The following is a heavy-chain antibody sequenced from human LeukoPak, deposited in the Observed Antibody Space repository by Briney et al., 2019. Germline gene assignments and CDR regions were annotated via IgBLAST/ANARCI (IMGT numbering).Heavy chain of an antibody. V-gene: IGHV1-2*02. CDR2: INPDSGGT. Sequence: GASVKVSCKASGYTFTGYYIHWVRQAPGQGLEWMRWINPDSGGTIYVQKFQGRVTMTRDSPISTVYMELSRLSSDDTAVYYCARGPNWGLDYWGQGTLVTVSS. CDR1: GYTFTGYY. J-gene: IGHJ4*02. CDR3: ARGPNWGLDY. D-gene: IGHD7-27*01.